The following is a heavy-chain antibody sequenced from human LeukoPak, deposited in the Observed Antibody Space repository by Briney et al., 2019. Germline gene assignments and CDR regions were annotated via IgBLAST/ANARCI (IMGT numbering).Heavy chain of an antibody. CDR1: GFTFSSYE. J-gene: IGHJ6*02. CDR2: ISSSGSTI. V-gene: IGHV3-48*03. CDR3: ATTRIAAAGLTDV. Sequence: GGSLRLSCAASGFTFSSYEMNWVRQAPGKGLEWVSYISSSGSTIYYADSVKGRSTISRDNAKNSLYPQMNSLRAEDTAVYYCATTRIAAAGLTDVWGQGTTVTVSS. D-gene: IGHD6-13*01.